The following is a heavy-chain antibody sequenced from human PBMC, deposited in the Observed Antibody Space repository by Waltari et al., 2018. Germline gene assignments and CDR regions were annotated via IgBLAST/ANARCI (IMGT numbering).Heavy chain of an antibody. CDR1: GYSISSGYY. D-gene: IGHD3-10*01. J-gene: IGHJ5*02. V-gene: IGHV4-38-2*01. CDR3: ARHYSFYGSGSKPNWFDP. CDR2: IYHSGST. Sequence: QVQLQESGPGLVKPSETLSLTCAVSGYSISSGYYWGWIRQPPGKGLEWIGSIYHSGSTYYNPSLKSRVTISVDTSKNQFSLKLSSVTAADTAVYYCARHYSFYGSGSKPNWFDPWGQGTLVTVSS.